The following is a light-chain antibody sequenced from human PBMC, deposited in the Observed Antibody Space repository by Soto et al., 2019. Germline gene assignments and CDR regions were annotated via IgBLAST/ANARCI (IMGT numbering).Light chain of an antibody. Sequence: DIQMTQSPSTLSASVGDRVTISCRASQSVGSWLAWYQQKPGKAPKFLIYDASTLESGVPSRFSGSGSGTEFTLTISSLQPDYFATYYCQQYYNYPLTFGGGTKVEI. V-gene: IGKV1-5*01. CDR2: DAS. J-gene: IGKJ4*01. CDR1: QSVGSW. CDR3: QQYYNYPLT.